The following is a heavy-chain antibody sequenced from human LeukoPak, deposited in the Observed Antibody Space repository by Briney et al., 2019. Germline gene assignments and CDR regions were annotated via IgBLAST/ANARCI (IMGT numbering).Heavy chain of an antibody. Sequence: GESLKISCRGSGYSFTSYWIGWVRQMPGKGPEWMALIYPDDSDPRYSPSFEGQVTISVDKSITTAYLQWSRLTASDTGIYYCATLHSVAASHCSDHWGQGTLVTVSS. V-gene: IGHV5-51*01. CDR1: GYSFTSYW. CDR2: IYPDDSDP. J-gene: IGHJ4*02. D-gene: IGHD2-15*01. CDR3: ATLHSVAASHCSDH.